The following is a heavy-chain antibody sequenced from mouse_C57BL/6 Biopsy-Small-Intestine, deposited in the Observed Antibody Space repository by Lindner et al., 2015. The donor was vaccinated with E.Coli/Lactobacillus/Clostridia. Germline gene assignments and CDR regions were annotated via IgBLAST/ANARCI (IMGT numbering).Heavy chain of an antibody. CDR3: ARRGYDYDVAMDY. CDR2: IYPGDGDT. CDR1: GYAFSSSW. V-gene: IGHV1-82*01. Sequence: VQLQESGPELVKPGASVKISYKAFGYAFSSSWMNWVKQRPQKGLEWIGRIYPGDGDTNYNGKFKGKATLTADKSSSTAYMQLSSLTSEDSAVYFCARRGYDYDVAMDYWGQGTSVAVSS. J-gene: IGHJ4*01. D-gene: IGHD2-4*01.